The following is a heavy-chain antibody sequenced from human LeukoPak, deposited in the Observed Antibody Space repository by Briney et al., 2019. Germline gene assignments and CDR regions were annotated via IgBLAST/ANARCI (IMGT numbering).Heavy chain of an antibody. CDR1: GGSISSSSSY. D-gene: IGHD6-13*01. Sequence: SETLSLTCTVSGGSISSSSSYWDWIRQPPGKGLEWIGRISYSGSSYYNPSLKSRVTISVDTSNTQFSLKLSSVTAADTAVYYCARRGSWSYFDSWGQGTLVPVSS. CDR3: ARRGSWSYFDS. V-gene: IGHV4-39*01. CDR2: ISYSGSS. J-gene: IGHJ4*02.